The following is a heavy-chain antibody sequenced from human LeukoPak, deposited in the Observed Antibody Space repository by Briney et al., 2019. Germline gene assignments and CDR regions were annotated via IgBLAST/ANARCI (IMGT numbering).Heavy chain of an antibody. V-gene: IGHV1-2*02. Sequence: ASVTVSCKASGYTFTGCYMHWVRQAPGQGLEWMGWINPNSGGTNYAQKFQGRVTMTRDTSISTAYMELSRLRSDDTAVYYCARDDIAAATGIDYWGQGTLVTVSS. CDR2: INPNSGGT. D-gene: IGHD6-13*01. CDR1: GYTFTGCY. J-gene: IGHJ4*02. CDR3: ARDDIAAATGIDY.